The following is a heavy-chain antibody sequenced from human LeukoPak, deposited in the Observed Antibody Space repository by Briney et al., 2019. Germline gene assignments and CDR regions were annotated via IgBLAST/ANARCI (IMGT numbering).Heavy chain of an antibody. V-gene: IGHV4-39*07. D-gene: IGHD3-3*01. CDR2: IYYSGST. CDR3: ARASTYYDFWSGYYTTYYFDY. J-gene: IGHJ4*02. Sequence: SETLSLTCTVSGGSISSSSYYWGWIRQPPGKGLEWIGSIYYSGSTYYNPSLKSRVTISVDTSKNQFSLKLSSVTAADTAVYYCARASTYYDFWSGYYTTYYFDYWGQGTLVTVSS. CDR1: GGSISSSSYY.